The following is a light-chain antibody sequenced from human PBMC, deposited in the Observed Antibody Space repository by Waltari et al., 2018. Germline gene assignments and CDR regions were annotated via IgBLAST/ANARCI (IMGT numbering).Light chain of an antibody. CDR1: QGINKW. V-gene: IGKV1-33*01. J-gene: IGKJ4*01. Sequence: IQMTQSPSSLSVSVGDRVTITCRASQGINKWLAWYQQKPGKAPKLLIYWASNLEAGVPSRFSGSGSGADFTLIINNLQPEDIATYYCQQHDKFPLTFGGGTKVEIK. CDR3: QQHDKFPLT. CDR2: WAS.